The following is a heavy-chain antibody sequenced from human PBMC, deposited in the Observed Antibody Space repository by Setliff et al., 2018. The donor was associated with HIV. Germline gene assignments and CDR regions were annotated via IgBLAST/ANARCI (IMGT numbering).Heavy chain of an antibody. J-gene: IGHJ3*02. D-gene: IGHD3-10*01. CDR1: GYTFTSYG. CDR3: AREGLIWFGELSLDDAFDI. V-gene: IGHV1-18*01. Sequence: GASVKVSCKASGYTFTSYGISWVRQAPGQGLEWMGWISAYNGNTNYAQKLQGRVTMTTDTSTSTAYMELRSLRSDDTAVYYCAREGLIWFGELSLDDAFDIWGQGTMVTVS. CDR2: ISAYNGNT.